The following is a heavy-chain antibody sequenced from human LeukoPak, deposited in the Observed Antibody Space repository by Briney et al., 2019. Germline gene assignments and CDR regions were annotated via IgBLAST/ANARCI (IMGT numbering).Heavy chain of an antibody. Sequence: SETLSLTCTVSGGSISSSSYYWGWIRQPPGKGLEWIGSIYYSGSTYYNPSLKSRVTISVDTSKNQFSLKLSSVTAADTAVYYCASSLVITDRGYYYYYMDVWGKGTTVTVSS. CDR3: ASSLVITDRGYYYYYMDV. J-gene: IGHJ6*03. CDR1: GGSISSSSYY. D-gene: IGHD3-22*01. V-gene: IGHV4-39*07. CDR2: IYYSGST.